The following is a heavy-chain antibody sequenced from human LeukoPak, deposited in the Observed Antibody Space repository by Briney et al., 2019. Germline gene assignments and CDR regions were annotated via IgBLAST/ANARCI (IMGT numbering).Heavy chain of an antibody. CDR3: ARDRGYSGYAIAYNWFDP. CDR2: VYYSGST. CDR1: GYSISSGYY. D-gene: IGHD5-12*01. Sequence: SETLSLTCSVSGYSISSGYYWGWIRQPPGKGLEWIGSVYYSGSTYYNPSLKSRVTVSVDTSKNQFSLKLSSVTAADTAVYYCARDRGYSGYAIAYNWFDPWGQGTLVTVSS. J-gene: IGHJ5*02. V-gene: IGHV4-38-2*02.